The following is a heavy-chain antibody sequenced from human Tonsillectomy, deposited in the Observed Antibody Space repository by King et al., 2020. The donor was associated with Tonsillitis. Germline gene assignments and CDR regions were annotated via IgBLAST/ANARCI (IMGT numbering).Heavy chain of an antibody. D-gene: IGHD2-8*01. V-gene: IGHV1-18*01. J-gene: IGHJ6*02. Sequence: QLVQSGAEVKKPGASVKVSCKASGYTFTSHGISWVRQAPGQGLEWMGWISTYNGNTNYAQKLQGRVTMTTDTSTSTAYMELRSLRSDDTALYYCAIVMAPPGYYGMDVWGQGTTVTVSS. CDR2: ISTYNGNT. CDR1: GYTFTSHG. CDR3: AIVMAPPGYYGMDV.